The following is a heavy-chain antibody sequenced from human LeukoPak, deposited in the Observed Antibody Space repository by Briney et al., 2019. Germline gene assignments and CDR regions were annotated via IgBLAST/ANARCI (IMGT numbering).Heavy chain of an antibody. D-gene: IGHD3-22*01. V-gene: IGHV3-7*01. CDR2: IKQDGSEK. CDR3: ASRTYAFVYYYDRSCYGY. Sequence: GGSLRLSCAASGFTFSSYWMSWVRQAPGEGLEWVANIKQDGSEKYYVDSVKGRFTISRDNAKNSLYLQMKSLRAEDTAVYYCASRTYAFVYYYDRSCYGYGGQGTLVTVYS. CDR1: GFTFSSYW. J-gene: IGHJ4*02.